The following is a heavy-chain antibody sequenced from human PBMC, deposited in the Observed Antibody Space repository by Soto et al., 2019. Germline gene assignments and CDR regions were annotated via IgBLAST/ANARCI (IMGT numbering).Heavy chain of an antibody. CDR2: ISGSGDAT. CDR1: GFTFSGYA. Sequence: EVQLLESGGGLVQPGGSLRLSCAASGFTFSGYAMTWVRRTPGKGLEWVSAISGSGDATYYADSVKGRFTTSRDNSKNTLFLQMNSLRVEDTAVYYCAHWVEGARGRIDYWGQGTLVTVSS. V-gene: IGHV3-23*01. D-gene: IGHD1-26*01. J-gene: IGHJ4*02. CDR3: AHWVEGARGRIDY.